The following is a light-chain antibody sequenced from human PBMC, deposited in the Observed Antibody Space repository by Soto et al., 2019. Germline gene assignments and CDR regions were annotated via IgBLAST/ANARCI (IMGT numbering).Light chain of an antibody. CDR3: QHFGGTTFT. J-gene: IGKJ5*01. Sequence: EIVLTQSPGTLSLSPGEGATLSCRASQSVSSSYIAWYQQRPGQTPSLLIYGASTRATGIPDRFSGSGSGTPFTLTISRLEPGDFAVYYCQHFGGTTFTVGQGTRLESK. CDR1: QSVSSSY. V-gene: IGKV3-20*01. CDR2: GAS.